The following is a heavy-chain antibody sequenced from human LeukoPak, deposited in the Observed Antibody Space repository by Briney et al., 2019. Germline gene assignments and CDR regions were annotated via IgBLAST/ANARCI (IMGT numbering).Heavy chain of an antibody. CDR1: GGTFSSYA. CDR2: IIPIFGTA. J-gene: IGHJ6*02. Sequence: SVKVSCKASGGTFSSYAISWVRQAPGQGLEWMGGIIPIFGTANYAQKFQGRVTITADESTSTAYMELSSLRSEDTAVYYCARGRFIVGASDYGMDVWGQGTTVTVSS. V-gene: IGHV1-69*13. CDR3: ARGRFIVGASDYGMDV. D-gene: IGHD1-26*01.